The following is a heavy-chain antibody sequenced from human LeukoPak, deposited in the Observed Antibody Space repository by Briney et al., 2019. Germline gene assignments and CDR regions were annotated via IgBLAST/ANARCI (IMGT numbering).Heavy chain of an antibody. J-gene: IGHJ6*03. CDR3: ARSAPGTQLGGYYYYMDV. CDR1: DYTFTSYG. V-gene: IGHV1-18*01. CDR2: ISAYNGNT. D-gene: IGHD1/OR15-1a*01. Sequence: GASVKVSCKASDYTFTSYGIIWVRQGPGQGLEWMGWISAYNGNTNYAQNLQGRVTMTTDTSTSTAYMELRSLRSDDTAVYYCARSAPGTQLGGYYYYMDVWGKGTTVTVSS.